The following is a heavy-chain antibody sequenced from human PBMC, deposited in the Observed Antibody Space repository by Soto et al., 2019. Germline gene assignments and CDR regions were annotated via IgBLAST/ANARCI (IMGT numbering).Heavy chain of an antibody. CDR2: ISYDGSNK. CDR1: GFTFSSYG. J-gene: IGHJ4*02. V-gene: IGHV3-30*18. D-gene: IGHD6-19*01. CDR3: AKLSGGWYYFDY. Sequence: QVQLVESGGGVVQPGRSLRLSCAASGFTFSSYGMHWVRQAPGKGLEWVAVISYDGSNKYYADSVKGRFTISRDNSKNTLYLQMNSLRAEDTAVYYCAKLSGGWYYFDYWGKGTLVTVSS.